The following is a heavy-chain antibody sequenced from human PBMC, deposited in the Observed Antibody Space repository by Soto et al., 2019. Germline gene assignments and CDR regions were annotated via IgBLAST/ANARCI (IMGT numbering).Heavy chain of an antibody. J-gene: IGHJ6*02. CDR2: ISAYNGNT. Sequence: ASVKVSCKASGYIFTSYGFSWVRQAPGQGLEWMGWISAYNGNTNYAQKFQGRVTMTTDTSTRTAHMDLRSLRSDDTAVYYCARTPHNFTWVPYGLDVWGQGTTVTVSS. V-gene: IGHV1-18*01. CDR1: GYIFTSYG. CDR3: ARTPHNFTWVPYGLDV. D-gene: IGHD3-10*01.